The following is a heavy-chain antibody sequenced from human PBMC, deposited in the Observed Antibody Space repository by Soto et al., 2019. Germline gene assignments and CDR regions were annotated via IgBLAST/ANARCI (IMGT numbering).Heavy chain of an antibody. CDR2: INPKSGDT. Sequence: ASVKVSCKASEYTLTGYYMSWVRQAPGQGLEWMGWINPKSGDTRYAQKFQGRVTMTRDTSISTAYMELSRLRSDDTAMYYCARALAGNDYFDYLGQRTLVTGSS. D-gene: IGHD6-19*01. CDR3: ARALAGNDYFDY. CDR1: EYTLTGYY. J-gene: IGHJ4*02. V-gene: IGHV1-2*02.